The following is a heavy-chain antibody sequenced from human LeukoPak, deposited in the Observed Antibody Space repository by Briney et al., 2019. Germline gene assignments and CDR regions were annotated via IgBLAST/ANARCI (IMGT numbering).Heavy chain of an antibody. D-gene: IGHD5-12*01. J-gene: IGHJ5*02. CDR3: ARVGYGASTTKWFDP. CDR1: GGSISSSSYY. Sequence: PSETLSLTCTVSGGSISSSSYYWGWIRQPPGKGLEWIGSIYYSGSTYYNPSLKSRVTISVDTSKNQFSLKLSSVTAADTAVYYCARVGYGASTTKWFDPWGQGTLVTVSS. V-gene: IGHV4-39*01. CDR2: IYYSGST.